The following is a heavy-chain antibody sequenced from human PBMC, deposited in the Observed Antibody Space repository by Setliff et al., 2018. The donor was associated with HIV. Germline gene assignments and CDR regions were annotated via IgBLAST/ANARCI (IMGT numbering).Heavy chain of an antibody. D-gene: IGHD3-22*01. Sequence: SETLSLTCTVSGGSIRSGGYYWSWIRQHPGKGLEWIGYIYYSGSTYYNPSLKSRVTISVDKSKNQFSVKLRSVTAADTAVYYCARDMTNYYDRSGPFGWFAPWGQGTPVTVSS. V-gene: IGHV4-31*03. CDR2: IYYSGST. CDR3: ARDMTNYYDRSGPFGWFAP. J-gene: IGHJ5*02. CDR1: GGSIRSGGYY.